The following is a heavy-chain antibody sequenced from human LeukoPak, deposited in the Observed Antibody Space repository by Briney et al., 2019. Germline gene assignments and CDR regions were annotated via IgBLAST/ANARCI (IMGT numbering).Heavy chain of an antibody. J-gene: IGHJ4*02. Sequence: ASVKVSCKASGYTFTSYDINWVRQATGQGLEWMGWMNPNSGNTGYAQKFQGRVTMTRNTSISTAYMELSSLRSEDTAVYYCARGPSIVGATAGYYFDYWGQGTLVTVSS. CDR3: ARGPSIVGATAGYYFDY. D-gene: IGHD1-26*01. CDR2: MNPNSGNT. V-gene: IGHV1-8*01. CDR1: GYTFTSYD.